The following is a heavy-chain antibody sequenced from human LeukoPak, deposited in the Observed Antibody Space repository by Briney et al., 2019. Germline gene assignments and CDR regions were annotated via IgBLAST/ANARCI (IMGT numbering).Heavy chain of an antibody. J-gene: IGHJ4*02. V-gene: IGHV4-59*01. CDR2: IYYSGST. D-gene: IGHD3-22*01. Sequence: SETLSLTCTVSGGSISSYYWSWIRQPPGKGLEWIGYIYYSGSTNYNPSLKSRVTISVDTSKNQFSLKLSSVTAADTAVYYCASGSGYPLLYYWSQGTLVTVSS. CDR3: ASGSGYPLLYY. CDR1: GGSISSYY.